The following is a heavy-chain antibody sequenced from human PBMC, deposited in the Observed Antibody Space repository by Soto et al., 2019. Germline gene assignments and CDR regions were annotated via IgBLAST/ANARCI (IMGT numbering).Heavy chain of an antibody. D-gene: IGHD3-10*01. V-gene: IGHV1-2*04. CDR1: GYTFTGYY. J-gene: IGHJ4*02. CDR2: INPNSGGT. Sequence: QVQLVQSGAEVKKPGPSVKVSCKASGYTFTGYYMHWVRQAPGQGLEWMGWINPNSGGTNYAQKFQGWVTMTRDTSVTTAYMELSRLRSDDTAVYYCASDARGDEASMDYWGKGTLVTVSS. CDR3: ASDARGDEASMDY.